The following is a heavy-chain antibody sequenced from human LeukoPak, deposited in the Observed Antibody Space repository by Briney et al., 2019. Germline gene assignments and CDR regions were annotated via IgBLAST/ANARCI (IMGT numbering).Heavy chain of an antibody. D-gene: IGHD4-17*01. CDR3: ARVPDYGDYGNYFDS. CDR1: GFTFSSYN. J-gene: IGHJ4*02. V-gene: IGHV3-21*01. Sequence: GRSLRLSCAASGFTFSSYNMNWVRQAPGKGLEWVSSISSSSSYIYYADSVKGRFTISRDNAKNSLYLQMNSLRAEDTAVYYCARVPDYGDYGNYFDSWGQGTLVTVSS. CDR2: ISSSSSYI.